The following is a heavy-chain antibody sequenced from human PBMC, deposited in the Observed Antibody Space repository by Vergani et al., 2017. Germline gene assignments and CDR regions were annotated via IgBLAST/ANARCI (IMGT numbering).Heavy chain of an antibody. J-gene: IGHJ6*02. Sequence: QSQLVQSGDEVKKPGASVKVSCKTSGYSFINYGISWVRQAPGQGLEWLGWVSPYKGNTNYGQKTQGRVTMTPDTSTRTAYMQLRSLTFDDTAVDYYAGEGCCDSVRGTCRPPSYYGIGVWGQGTKVTVAS. CDR1: GYSFINYG. CDR3: AGEGCCDSVRGTCRPPSYYGIGV. V-gene: IGHV1-18*01. CDR2: VSPYKGNT. D-gene: IGHD3-10*02.